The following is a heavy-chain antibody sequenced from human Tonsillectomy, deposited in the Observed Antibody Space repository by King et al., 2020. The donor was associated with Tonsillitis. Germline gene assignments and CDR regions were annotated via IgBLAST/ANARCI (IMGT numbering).Heavy chain of an antibody. CDR2: IDSSGNTT. CDR3: ARGYAAGTSYY. CDR1: EIPFSSHS. J-gene: IGHJ4*02. V-gene: IGHV3-48*01. Sequence: VQLVESGGILVQPGGSLRLSCAVSEIPFSSHSMNWVRQAPGKGLEWLSKIDSSGNTTYYGDSVRGRFTISRDNVKSSLFLQMNSLRAEDTAVYYCARGYAAGTSYYWGQGTLVTVSS. D-gene: IGHD3-10*01.